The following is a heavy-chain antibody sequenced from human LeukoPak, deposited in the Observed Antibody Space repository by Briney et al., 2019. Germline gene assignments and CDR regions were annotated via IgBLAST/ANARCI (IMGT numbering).Heavy chain of an antibody. CDR1: GLTLSNNA. CDR2: VSGSAGNT. D-gene: IGHD3-16*01. Sequence: GRSLRLSCAISGLTLSNNAMSWVRQAPGKGLEWVSAVSGSAGNTYYADSVKGRFSISRENSNNPLYLQMNSRRTGHTAVYYCAKESLSAFGDWGQGTLVTVAS. V-gene: IGHV3-23*01. CDR3: AKESLSAFGD. J-gene: IGHJ4*02.